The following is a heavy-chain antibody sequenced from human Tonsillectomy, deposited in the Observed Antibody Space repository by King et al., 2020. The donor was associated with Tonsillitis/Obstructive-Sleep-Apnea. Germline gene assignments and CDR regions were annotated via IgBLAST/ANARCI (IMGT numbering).Heavy chain of an antibody. CDR2: INPSGGST. D-gene: IGHD3-9*01. CDR1: GYTFSNYY. CDR3: ARAPQTYYDILTGYEFDY. V-gene: IGHV1-46*01. J-gene: IGHJ4*02. Sequence: QLVQSGAEVKKPGASVKVSCKASGYTFSNYYMEWVRQAPGQGLEWMGIINPSGGSTSYAQKFQGRVTMTRDTSTSTVYMELSSLRSEDTAVYYYARAPQTYYDILTGYEFDYWGQGTLVTVSS.